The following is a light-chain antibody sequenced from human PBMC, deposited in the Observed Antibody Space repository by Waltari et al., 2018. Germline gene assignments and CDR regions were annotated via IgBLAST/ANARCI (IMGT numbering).Light chain of an antibody. V-gene: IGKV1-39*01. CDR1: QNINTY. Sequence: DIQMTQSPSSLSASVGDRVTIPCRASQNINTYLNWYQQKPGKAPKLLIYGASSLQSGVPSRFSGSGSGTDFTLTISSLQPEDFATYYCQQSYSTPRTFGPGTRLDIK. CDR3: QQSYSTPRT. J-gene: IGKJ3*01. CDR2: GAS.